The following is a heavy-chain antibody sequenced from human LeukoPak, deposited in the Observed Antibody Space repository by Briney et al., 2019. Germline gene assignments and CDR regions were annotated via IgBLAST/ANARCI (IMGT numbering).Heavy chain of an antibody. D-gene: IGHD3/OR15-3a*01. Sequence: PGGSLRLSCAASGFTFSSYAMSWVRQAPGKGLEWVAFIRYNGNNQYYADSVKGRFTISRDNSKNTLYLQMNSLKGDDTAVYYCARQTGSGLFILPGGQGTLVTVSS. CDR2: IRYNGNNQ. J-gene: IGHJ4*02. CDR3: ARQTGSGLFILP. CDR1: GFTFSSYA. V-gene: IGHV3-30*02.